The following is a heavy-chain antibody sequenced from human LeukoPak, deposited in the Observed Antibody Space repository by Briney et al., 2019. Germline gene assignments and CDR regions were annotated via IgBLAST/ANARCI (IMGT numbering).Heavy chain of an antibody. CDR3: ARGTAMGAFGFDP. Sequence: PSETLSLTCTVSGGSISSSSYYWGWIRQPPGKGLEWIGSIYYSGSTYYNPSLKSRVTISVDTSKSQFSLKLSSVTAADTAVYYCARGTAMGAFGFDPWGQGTLVTVSS. CDR2: IYYSGST. D-gene: IGHD2-21*02. J-gene: IGHJ5*02. CDR1: GGSISSSSYY. V-gene: IGHV4-39*07.